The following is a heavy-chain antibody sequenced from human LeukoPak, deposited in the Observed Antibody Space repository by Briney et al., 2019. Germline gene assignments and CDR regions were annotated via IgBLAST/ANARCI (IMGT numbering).Heavy chain of an antibody. V-gene: IGHV3-48*04. CDR3: AKVAPYYDFWSGFRY. CDR2: ISSSSSTI. J-gene: IGHJ4*02. D-gene: IGHD3-3*01. Sequence: PGGSLRLSCAASGFTFSSYSMNWVRQAPGKGLEWVSYISSSSSTIYYADSEKGRFTISRDNAKNSLYLQMNSLRAEDTAVYYCAKVAPYYDFWSGFRYWGQGTLVTVSS. CDR1: GFTFSSYS.